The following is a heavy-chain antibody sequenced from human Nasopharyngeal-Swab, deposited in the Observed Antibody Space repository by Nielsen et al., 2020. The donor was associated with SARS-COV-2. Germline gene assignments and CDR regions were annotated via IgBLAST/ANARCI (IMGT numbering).Heavy chain of an antibody. J-gene: IGHJ4*02. V-gene: IGHV3-30*03. CDR2: ISYDGSNK. Sequence: VRQAPGKGLEWVADISYDGSNKYYADSVKGRFTISRANSKNTLYLQMNSLRAEATAVYYCARGRTGLAFDYWGQGTLVTVSS. D-gene: IGHD3/OR15-3a*01. CDR3: ARGRTGLAFDY.